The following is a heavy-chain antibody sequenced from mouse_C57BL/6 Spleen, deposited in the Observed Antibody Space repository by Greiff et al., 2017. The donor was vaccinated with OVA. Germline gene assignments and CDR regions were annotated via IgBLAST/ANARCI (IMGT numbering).Heavy chain of an antibody. V-gene: IGHV1-15*01. CDR3: TRGGIRDYAMDY. CDR1: GYTFTDYE. J-gene: IGHJ4*01. D-gene: IGHD2-4*01. CDR2: IDPETGGT. Sequence: VKLQESGAELVRPGASVTLSCKASGYTFTDYEMHWVKQTPVHGLEWIGAIDPETGGTAYNQKFKGKAILTADKSSSTAYMELRSLTSEDSAVYYCTRGGIRDYAMDYWGQGTSVTVSS.